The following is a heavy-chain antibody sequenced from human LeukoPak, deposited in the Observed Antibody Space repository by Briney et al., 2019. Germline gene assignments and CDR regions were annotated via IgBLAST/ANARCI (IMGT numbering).Heavy chain of an antibody. Sequence: GGPQRLPCSASVLPFTVYGFYWVPRAPGKGLEYVSGSNSDGHRTYYADSVEGRFTISRDNSKDTLYLQMSSLRAEDTAVYYCVKDSEMARKWGALYCGGEGTLVSVS. D-gene: IGHD5-24*01. J-gene: IGHJ4*02. CDR3: VKDSEMARKWGALYC. CDR2: SNSDGHRT. V-gene: IGHV3-64D*06. CDR1: VLPFTVYG.